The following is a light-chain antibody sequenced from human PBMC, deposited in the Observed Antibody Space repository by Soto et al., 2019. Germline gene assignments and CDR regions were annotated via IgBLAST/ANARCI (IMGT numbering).Light chain of an antibody. CDR1: QTVSNSY. CDR3: QRYCSSSWT. Sequence: EIVLTQSPGTLSLSPGERATLSCRASQTVSNSYLAWYQQKPGQAPRLLIYGASSRATGIPDRFSGSGSGTDFTLTIGRLEPEDFAVYYCQRYCSSSWTFGQGTKVEIK. CDR2: GAS. V-gene: IGKV3-20*01. J-gene: IGKJ1*01.